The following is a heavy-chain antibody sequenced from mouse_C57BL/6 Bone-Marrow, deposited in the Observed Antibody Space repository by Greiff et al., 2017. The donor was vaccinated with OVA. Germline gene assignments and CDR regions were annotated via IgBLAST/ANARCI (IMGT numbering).Heavy chain of an antibody. J-gene: IGHJ4*01. CDR3: ARDGSHAMDY. Sequence: VQLQQPGAELVRPGTSVKLSCKASGYTFTSYWMHWVKQRPGQGLEWIGVIDPSDSYTNYNQKFKGKATLTVDTSSSTAYMQLSSLTSEDSAVYYCARDGSHAMDYWGQGTSVTVSS. V-gene: IGHV1-59*01. CDR2: IDPSDSYT. CDR1: GYTFTSYW.